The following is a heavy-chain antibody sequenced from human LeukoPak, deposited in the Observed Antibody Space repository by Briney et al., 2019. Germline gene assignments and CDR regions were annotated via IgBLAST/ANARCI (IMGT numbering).Heavy chain of an antibody. Sequence: PGESLRLSCATSGSNFTSYTMNWVRQAPGKGLEWVSSISSSSSYIYYADSLKGPFTVSRDNAKNSLYLQMSSLRVEDTAVYYCARGVRAASFGGTGLDNWGQGTLVIVSS. D-gene: IGHD3-16*01. V-gene: IGHV3-21*01. CDR2: ISSSSSYI. J-gene: IGHJ4*02. CDR3: ARGVRAASFGGTGLDN. CDR1: GSNFTSYT.